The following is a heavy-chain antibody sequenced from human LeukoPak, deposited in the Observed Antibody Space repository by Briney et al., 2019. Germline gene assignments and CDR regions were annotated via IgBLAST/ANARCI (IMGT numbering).Heavy chain of an antibody. J-gene: IGHJ4*02. V-gene: IGHV3-23*01. Sequence: GGSLRLSCAASGFTFSSYGMSWVRQAPGKGLEWVSAISGSGGSTYYADSVKGRFTISRDNSKNTVYLQMNSLGAEDTAVYYCVQDWAWGAFGYWGQGTLVSVSS. CDR3: VQDWAWGAFGY. D-gene: IGHD7-27*01. CDR1: GFTFSSYG. CDR2: ISGSGGST.